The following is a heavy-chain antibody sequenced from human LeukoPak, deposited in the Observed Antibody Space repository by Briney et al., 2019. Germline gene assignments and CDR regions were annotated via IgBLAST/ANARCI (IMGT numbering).Heavy chain of an antibody. V-gene: IGHV1-69*13. CDR3: ARSSPRSYYFDY. D-gene: IGHD3-10*01. CDR2: IIPIFGTA. Sequence: ASVKVSCKASGGTFSSYAISWVRQAPGQGLEWMGGIIPIFGTANYAQKFQGRVTITADESTSTAYMELSSLRSEDTAVYYCARSSPRSYYFDYWGQGALVTVSS. J-gene: IGHJ4*02. CDR1: GGTFSSYA.